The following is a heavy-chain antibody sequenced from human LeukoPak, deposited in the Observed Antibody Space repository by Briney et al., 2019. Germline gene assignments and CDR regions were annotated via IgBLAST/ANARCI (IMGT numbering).Heavy chain of an antibody. CDR3: VRGHNSGWSDFDY. CDR2: IYTSGRT. J-gene: IGHJ4*02. V-gene: IGHV4-61*02. D-gene: IGHD6-19*01. Sequence: SQTLSLTCTVSGATISSGNSYWSWIRQPAGKGLEWIGRIYTSGRTNLNPALKSRVTLSLDTSKNQFSLNLTSVAAADTAVYYCVRGHNSGWSDFDYWGLGTLVTVSS. CDR1: GATISSGNSY.